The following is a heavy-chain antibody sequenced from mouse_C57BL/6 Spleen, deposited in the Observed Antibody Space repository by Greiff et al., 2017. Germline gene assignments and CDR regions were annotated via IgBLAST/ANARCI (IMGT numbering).Heavy chain of an antibody. V-gene: IGHV14-4*01. CDR2: IDPENGDT. CDR1: GFNIKDDY. CDR3: TGGRPWFAY. D-gene: IGHD1-2*01. J-gene: IGHJ3*01. Sequence: VQLQQSGAELVRPGASVKLSCTASGFNIKDDYMHWVKQRPEQGLEWIGWIDPENGDTEYASKFQGKATITADTSSNTAYLQLSSLTSEDTAVYYCTGGRPWFAYWGQGTLVTVSA.